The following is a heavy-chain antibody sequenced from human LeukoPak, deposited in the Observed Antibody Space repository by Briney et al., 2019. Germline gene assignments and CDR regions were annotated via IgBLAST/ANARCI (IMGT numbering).Heavy chain of an antibody. CDR1: GYTFTSSA. J-gene: IGHJ5*02. V-gene: IGHV1-3*01. CDR2: INAGNGNT. CDR3: ARDRNDNWFDP. Sequence: ASVKVSCKASGYTFTSSAMHWVRQAPGQRLEWMGWINAGNGNTKYSQNFQGRVTITRDTSASTAYMELSSLRSEDTAVYYCARDRNDNWFDPWGQGTLVTVSS.